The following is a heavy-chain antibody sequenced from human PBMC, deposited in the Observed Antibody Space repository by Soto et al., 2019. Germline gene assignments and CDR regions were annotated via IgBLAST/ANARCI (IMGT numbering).Heavy chain of an antibody. V-gene: IGHV3-21*01. J-gene: IGHJ3*02. D-gene: IGHD3-9*01. CDR2: ISSSSSYI. CDR1: GFTFSSYS. CDR3: ARDYTYYDILTGADDAFDI. Sequence: PGGFLRLSCAASGFTFSSYSMNWVRQAPGKGLEWVSSISSSSSYIYYADSVKGRFTISRDNAKNSLYLQMNSLRAEDTAVYYCARDYTYYDILTGADDAFDIWGQGTMVTVSS.